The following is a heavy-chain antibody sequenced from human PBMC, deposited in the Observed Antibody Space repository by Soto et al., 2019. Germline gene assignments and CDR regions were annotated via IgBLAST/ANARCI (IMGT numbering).Heavy chain of an antibody. CDR1: GYTFTSYD. CDR2: MNPNSGNT. D-gene: IGHD4-17*01. Sequence: QVPLVQSGAEVKKPGASVKVSCKASGYTFTSYDINWVRQATGQGLEWMGWMNPNSGNTGYTQKFQGRVTMTRNTSISTAYMELSSLRSEDTAVYYCARKDYRDYVNWFDPWGQGTLVTVSS. J-gene: IGHJ5*02. CDR3: ARKDYRDYVNWFDP. V-gene: IGHV1-8*01.